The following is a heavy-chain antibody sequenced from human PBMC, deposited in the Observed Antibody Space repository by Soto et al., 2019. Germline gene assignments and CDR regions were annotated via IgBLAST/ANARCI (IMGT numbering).Heavy chain of an antibody. J-gene: IGHJ4*02. V-gene: IGHV3-23*01. Sequence: EVQLLESGGGLVQPGGSLRLSCAASGFTFSSYAMSWVRQAPGKGLEWVSAISGSGGSTYYADSVKGRFTISRDNSKNTLYLQMNSLRAEDTAVYYCAKHIEVRELVPGDYFDYWGQGTLVTVSS. D-gene: IGHD1-26*01. CDR1: GFTFSSYA. CDR3: AKHIEVRELVPGDYFDY. CDR2: ISGSGGST.